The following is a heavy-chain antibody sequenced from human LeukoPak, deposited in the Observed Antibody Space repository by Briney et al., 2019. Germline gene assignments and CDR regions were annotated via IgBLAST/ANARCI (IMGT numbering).Heavy chain of an antibody. Sequence: GGSLRLSCAASGFNVSNNYMHWVRQAPGERLEWVSRINDDGSDTTYADSVKGRFTISRDGAKNMLFLQMNSLRAEDTAVYYCVRGGPSTWSWGQGTLVTVSS. J-gene: IGHJ5*02. V-gene: IGHV3-74*01. CDR3: VRGGPSTWS. CDR1: GFNVSNNY. CDR2: INDDGSDT. D-gene: IGHD2-15*01.